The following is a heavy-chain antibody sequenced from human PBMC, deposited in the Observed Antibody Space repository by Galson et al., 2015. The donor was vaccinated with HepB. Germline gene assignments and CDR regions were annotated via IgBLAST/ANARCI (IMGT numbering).Heavy chain of an antibody. J-gene: IGHJ4*02. D-gene: IGHD6-19*01. CDR2: IRGGAGDT. CDR3: AKTNPDVYTSGWYGVNDY. CDR1: GFSFSTYA. Sequence: LRLSCAASGFSFSTYAMSWVRQAPGKGLEWVSAIRGGAGDTFYANSVKGRFTISRDNSKNTVYLQMNSLRSEDTALYYCAKTNPDVYTSGWYGVNDYWGQGTLVTVSS. V-gene: IGHV3-23*01.